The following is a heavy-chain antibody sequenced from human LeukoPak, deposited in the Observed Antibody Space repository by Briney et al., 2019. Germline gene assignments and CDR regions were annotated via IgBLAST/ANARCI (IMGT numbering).Heavy chain of an antibody. CDR1: GFTFNMYA. V-gene: IGHV3-23*01. D-gene: IGHD6-13*01. CDR2: ISSSGGST. Sequence: PGGSLRLSCAASGFTFNMYAMSWVRQAPGKGLEWVSTISSSGGSTYYAESVKGRFTISRDNSKNTLYLQMNSLRAEDTAVYYCAKATPATAAFESWGQGTLLTVSS. CDR3: AKATPATAAFES. J-gene: IGHJ4*02.